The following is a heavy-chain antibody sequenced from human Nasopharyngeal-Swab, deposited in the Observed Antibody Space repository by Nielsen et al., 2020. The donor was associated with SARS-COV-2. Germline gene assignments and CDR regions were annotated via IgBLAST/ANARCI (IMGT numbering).Heavy chain of an antibody. D-gene: IGHD3-3*01. CDR2: ISSSSSYI. CDR3: ARSPYYDFWSDYYTSFDY. V-gene: IGHV3-21*01. J-gene: IGHJ4*02. Sequence: WIRQPPGKGLEWVSSISSSSSYIHYADSVKGRFTISRDNAKNSLYLQMNSLRAEDTAVYYCARSPYYDFWSDYYTSFDYWGQGTLVTVSS.